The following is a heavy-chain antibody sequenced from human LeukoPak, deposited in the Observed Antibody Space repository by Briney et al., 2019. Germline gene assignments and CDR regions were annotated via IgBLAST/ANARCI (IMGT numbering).Heavy chain of an antibody. J-gene: IGHJ5*02. CDR2: INPNSGGT. CDR1: GYTFTGYY. Sequence: GASVKVSCKASGYTFTGYYMHWVRQAPGRGLEWMGWINPNSGGTNYAQKFQGRVTMTRDTSISTAYMELSRLRSDDTAVYYCARKGLLWFGESLGGDWFDPWGQGTLVTVSS. V-gene: IGHV1-2*02. CDR3: ARKGLLWFGESLGGDWFDP. D-gene: IGHD3-10*01.